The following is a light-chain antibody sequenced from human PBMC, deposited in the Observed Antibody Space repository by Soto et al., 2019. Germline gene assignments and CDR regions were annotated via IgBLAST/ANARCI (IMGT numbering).Light chain of an antibody. CDR3: AGWDDSLSGVV. Sequence: QSVLTQPPSVSAAPGQKVIISCSGSHSNIGKNFLSWYQQVPGTAPKLLIYRNNQRPSGVPDRFSGSKSGTSASLAISGLRSEDEADYYCAGWDDSLSGVVFGGGTKLTVL. CDR1: HSNIGKNF. V-gene: IGLV1-47*01. CDR2: RNN. J-gene: IGLJ2*01.